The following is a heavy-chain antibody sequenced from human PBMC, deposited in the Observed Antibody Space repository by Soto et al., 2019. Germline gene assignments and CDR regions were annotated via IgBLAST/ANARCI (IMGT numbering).Heavy chain of an antibody. CDR3: ARGQEVGAHFFDS. Sequence: GGSLRLSXEASGFTFSGFDMYWVRQPTGKGLEWVATIGTAGDTYYAVSVEGRFTISRDNAKNSLSLQMHSLRAGDTAVYFCARGQEVGAHFFDSWGQGTQVTVSS. CDR2: IGTAGDT. V-gene: IGHV3-13*01. CDR1: GFTFSGFD. D-gene: IGHD2-15*01. J-gene: IGHJ4*02.